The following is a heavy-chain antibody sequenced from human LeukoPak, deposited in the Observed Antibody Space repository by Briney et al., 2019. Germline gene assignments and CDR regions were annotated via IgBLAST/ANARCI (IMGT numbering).Heavy chain of an antibody. CDR3: ASAEANYGGSVFDS. D-gene: IGHD4-23*01. CDR1: GGSIGTSSYY. Sequence: PSETLSLTCSVSGGSIGTSSYYWGWIRQPPGKGLEWLGTIYYGGNINYNLSLKSRLTISADTSNNQLSLKLSSVTAADTAVYYCASAEANYGGSVFDSWGQGTLVTVSS. CDR2: IYYGGNI. J-gene: IGHJ4*02. V-gene: IGHV4-39*01.